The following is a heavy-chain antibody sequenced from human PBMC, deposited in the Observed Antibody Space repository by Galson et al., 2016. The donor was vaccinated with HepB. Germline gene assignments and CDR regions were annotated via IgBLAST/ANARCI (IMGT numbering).Heavy chain of an antibody. CDR2: IRSKAFGATA. CDR3: TRDWGDGALAVFV. D-gene: IGHD3-16*01. V-gene: IGHV3-49*03. J-gene: IGHJ4*02. CDR1: GFTFGDYA. Sequence: SLRLACAGSGFTFGDYAMNWFRQAPGKGLEWGGFIRSKAFGATAEYAPSVKGRFTISRDDSKSIASLQMNSLKTEDTAVYYCTRDWGDGALAVFVWGQGTLVTVSS.